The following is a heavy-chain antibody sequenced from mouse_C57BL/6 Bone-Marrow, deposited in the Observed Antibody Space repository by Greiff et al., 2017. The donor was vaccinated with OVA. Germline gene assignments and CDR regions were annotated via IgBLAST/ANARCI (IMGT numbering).Heavy chain of an antibody. CDR2: IYPRSGNT. J-gene: IGHJ2*01. Sequence: QVQLKQSGAELARPGASVKLSCKASGYTFTSYGISWVKQRTEQGLEWIGEIYPRSGNTYYNEKFKGKATLTADKSSSTAYMELRSLTSEDSAVYFGARRGLDYWGQGTTLTVSS. CDR1: GYTFTSYG. CDR3: ARRGLDY. V-gene: IGHV1-81*01.